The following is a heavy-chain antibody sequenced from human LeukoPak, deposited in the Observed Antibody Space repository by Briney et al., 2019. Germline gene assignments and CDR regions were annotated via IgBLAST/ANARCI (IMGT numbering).Heavy chain of an antibody. CDR1: GGTFSSYA. V-gene: IGHV1-69*05. CDR2: IIPIFGTA. J-gene: IGHJ4*02. CDR3: AREEAPAALPFDY. D-gene: IGHD2-2*01. Sequence: ASVKVSCKASGGTFSSYAISWVRQAPGQGLEWMGRIIPIFGTANSAQKFQGRVTITTDESTSTAYMELSSLRSEDTAVYYCAREEAPAALPFDYWGQGTLVTVSS.